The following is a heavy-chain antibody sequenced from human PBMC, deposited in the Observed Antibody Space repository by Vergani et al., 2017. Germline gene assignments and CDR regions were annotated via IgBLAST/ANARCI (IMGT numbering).Heavy chain of an antibody. V-gene: IGHV3-33*01. D-gene: IGHD2-15*01. CDR3: ARDLAYCHEGSCAL. CDR1: GFTFNRYG. CDR2: VLFDGSNE. J-gene: IGHJ4*02. Sequence: QVQLVESGGGVVQPGRSLRLSCAASGFTFNRYGMQWVRQAPGKGLEWVAYVLFDGSNEYYADSVKGRFIVSRDNSNDALYLQMNSLRTDDTAVYYCARDLAYCHEGSCALWGQGSVVTVYS.